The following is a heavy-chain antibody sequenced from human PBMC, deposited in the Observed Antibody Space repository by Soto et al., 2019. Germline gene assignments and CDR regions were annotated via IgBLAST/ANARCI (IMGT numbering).Heavy chain of an antibody. CDR2: IYPSGST. J-gene: IGHJ6*03. CDR3: ARVRAGRYYYYMDV. V-gene: IGHV4-4*02. D-gene: IGHD1-26*01. CDR1: SGSISSSNW. Sequence: QVQLQESGPGLVKPSGTLSLTCAVSSGSISSSNWWSWVRQPPGKGLEWIGEIYPSGSTNYNPSLKSRVTTSVDKSKNQFSLKLSSVTAADTAVYYCARVRAGRYYYYMDVWGKGTTVTVAS.